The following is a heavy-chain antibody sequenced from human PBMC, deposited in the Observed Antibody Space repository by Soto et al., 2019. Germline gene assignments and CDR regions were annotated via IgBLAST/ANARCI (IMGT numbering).Heavy chain of an antibody. CDR2: VNHNGRN. CDR3: ARGGSSDWQVAFDF. V-gene: IGHV4-34*01. J-gene: IGHJ3*01. Sequence: SETLSLTCTVYGGTFSGYFWNWIRQSPGKGLEWIGKVNHNGRNNYNPSLKSRVTISMDMSKNQFSLKLTSVTAADTAVYYCARGGSSDWQVAFDFWGQGTMVTVSS. D-gene: IGHD6-19*01. CDR1: GGTFSGYF.